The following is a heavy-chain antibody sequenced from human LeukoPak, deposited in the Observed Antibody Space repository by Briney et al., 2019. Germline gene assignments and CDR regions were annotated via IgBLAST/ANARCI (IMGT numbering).Heavy chain of an antibody. Sequence: GGSLRLSCAVSGLSVSSSYMTWVRQAPGKGLEWVSLIYSAGTTYYPDSVKGRFTISRDNSKNTLYLQMNSLRAEDTAVYYCASFRITMIVVVHPADAFDIWGQGTMVTVSS. D-gene: IGHD3-22*01. CDR2: IYSAGTT. V-gene: IGHV3-53*05. J-gene: IGHJ3*02. CDR1: GLSVSSSY. CDR3: ASFRITMIVVVHPADAFDI.